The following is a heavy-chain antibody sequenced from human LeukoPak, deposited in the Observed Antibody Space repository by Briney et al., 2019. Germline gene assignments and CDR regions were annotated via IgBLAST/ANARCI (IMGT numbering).Heavy chain of an antibody. Sequence: PGGSLRLSCAASGFTFDDYGMSWVRQAPGKGLEWVSGINWNGGSTGYADSVKGRFTISRDNAKNSLYLQMNSLRAEDTALYYCARSGYYYGSGSYYHTDYYYYYMDVWGKGTTVTVSS. CDR3: ARSGYYYGSGSYYHTDYYYYYMDV. J-gene: IGHJ6*03. CDR1: GFTFDDYG. V-gene: IGHV3-20*04. CDR2: INWNGGST. D-gene: IGHD3-10*01.